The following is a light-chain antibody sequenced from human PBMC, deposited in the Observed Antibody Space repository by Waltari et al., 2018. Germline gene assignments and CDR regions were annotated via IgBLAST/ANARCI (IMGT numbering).Light chain of an antibody. CDR3: QQYGSSPRT. CDR2: GAS. CDR1: QSFSSSY. V-gene: IGKV3-20*01. Sequence: CRASQSFSSSYLAWYQQKPGQAPRLLIYGASSRATGIPDRFSGSGSGTDFTLTISRLEPEDFAVYYCQQYGSSPRTFGQGTKVEIK. J-gene: IGKJ1*01.